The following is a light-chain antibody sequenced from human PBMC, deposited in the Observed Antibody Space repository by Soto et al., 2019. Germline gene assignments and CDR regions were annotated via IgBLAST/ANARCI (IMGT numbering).Light chain of an antibody. CDR2: LGS. CDR3: MQALRTQWT. V-gene: IGKV2-28*01. J-gene: IGKJ1*01. Sequence: DIVLTQSPLSLPVTPGKPASISCRSIHILLHNNGYNYLDWYLQKPGQSPQLLIYLGSNRASGVPGRFSGSGSGTDFTLKISRVEAEDVGVYYCMQALRTQWTFGRGTKVDIK. CDR1: HILLHNNGYNY.